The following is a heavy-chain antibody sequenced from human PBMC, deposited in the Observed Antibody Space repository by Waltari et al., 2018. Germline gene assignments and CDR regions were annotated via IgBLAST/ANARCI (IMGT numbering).Heavy chain of an antibody. CDR2: ITGDSATT. Sequence: EVRLLESGGGLIQPGESLRLACVGSGFRFRSYGMSWVRQAPGKGREWVSDITGDSATTYYAEAVEGRCRISRDNSKNTLYLEMSSLRVEDTALYYCARGPRAGAGNPIDWGQGTLVTVSS. V-gene: IGHV3-23*01. J-gene: IGHJ4*02. CDR3: ARGPRAGAGNPID. D-gene: IGHD6-13*01. CDR1: GFRFRSYG.